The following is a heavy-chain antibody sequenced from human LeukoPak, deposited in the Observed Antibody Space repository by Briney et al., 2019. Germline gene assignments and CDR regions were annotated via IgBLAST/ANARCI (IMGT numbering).Heavy chain of an antibody. D-gene: IGHD3-22*01. CDR1: GLTVSNQF. CDR3: AREGVNYYDSSGYYAVS. Sequence: AGGSLRLSCAASGLTVSNQFMDWVRQAPGKGLEWVSTIYSGGATYYSDSVRGRFTISRDSSQNTVCLQMNSLRAEDTAVYYCAREGVNYYDSSGYYAVSWGQGTLVTVSS. CDR2: IYSGGAT. V-gene: IGHV3-66*01. J-gene: IGHJ5*02.